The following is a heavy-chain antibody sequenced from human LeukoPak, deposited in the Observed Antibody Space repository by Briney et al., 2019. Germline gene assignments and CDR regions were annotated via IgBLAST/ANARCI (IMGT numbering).Heavy chain of an antibody. D-gene: IGHD2-15*01. CDR3: AEEGYCSGGSCYY. J-gene: IGHJ4*02. Sequence: ASVKVSCKASGYTFTGYYMHWVRQAPGQGLEWMGWINPNSGGTNYAQKFQGRVTMTRDTSISTAYMELSGLRSDDTAVYYCAEEGYCSGGSCYYWGQGTLVTVSS. CDR2: INPNSGGT. CDR1: GYTFTGYY. V-gene: IGHV1-2*02.